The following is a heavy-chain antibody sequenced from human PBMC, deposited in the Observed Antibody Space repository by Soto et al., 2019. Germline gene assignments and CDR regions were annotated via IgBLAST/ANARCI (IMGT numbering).Heavy chain of an antibody. J-gene: IGHJ5*02. V-gene: IGHV4-4*02. CDR1: GASIGSGGW. Sequence: SETLSLTRAVSGASIGSGGWWSWVRQPPGKGLEWIAEIFHDGNTNYSPSLKSRVTISVDKSQNQFSLNVYSVTAADTAVYYCARHEGWTGPDQWGQGTLVTVSS. CDR2: IFHDGNT. CDR3: ARHEGWTGPDQ. D-gene: IGHD2-8*02.